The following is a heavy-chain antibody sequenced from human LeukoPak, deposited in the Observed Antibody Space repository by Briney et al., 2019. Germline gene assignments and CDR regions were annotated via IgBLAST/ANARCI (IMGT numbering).Heavy chain of an antibody. V-gene: IGHV3-48*03. D-gene: IGHD2-15*01. J-gene: IGHJ3*02. CDR3: VRGGYCSGGTCYKWNAFDI. CDR2: IVSSGSSI. Sequence: SGGSLRLSCAASGFPFSSNEMNWVRQAPGKGLEWVSYIVSSGSSIYYADSVRGRFTISRDNAKNSLYLQMNSLRAEDTAIYYCVRGGYCSGGTCYKWNAFDIGGQGTRVTVS. CDR1: GFPFSSNE.